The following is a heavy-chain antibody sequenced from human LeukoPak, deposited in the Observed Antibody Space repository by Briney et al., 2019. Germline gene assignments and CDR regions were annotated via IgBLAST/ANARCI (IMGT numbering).Heavy chain of an antibody. V-gene: IGHV7-4-1*02. J-gene: IGHJ4*02. CDR2: INTNTGNP. Sequence: GASVKVSCKASGYTFARYAMNWVRQAPGQGPEWMGWINTNTGNPTYAQGFTGRFVFSLDTSVSTAFLQITSLKAEDTAVYYCARAPYDSSGYYVYWGQGTLVTVSS. CDR1: GYTFARYA. D-gene: IGHD3-22*01. CDR3: ARAPYDSSGYYVY.